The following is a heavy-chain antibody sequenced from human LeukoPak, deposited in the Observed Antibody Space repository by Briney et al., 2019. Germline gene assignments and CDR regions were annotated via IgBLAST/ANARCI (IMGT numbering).Heavy chain of an antibody. J-gene: IGHJ4*02. CDR1: GFTFSSYW. V-gene: IGHV3-7*01. D-gene: IGHD3-22*01. CDR3: ARDQSESGGYYDSSGNDY. CDR2: IKQDGSEK. Sequence: QLGGSLRLSCAASGFTFSSYWMSWVRQAPGKGLEWVANIKQDGSEKYYVDSVKGRFTISRDNAKNSLYLQMNSLRAEDTAVYYCARDQSESGGYYDSSGNDYWGQGTLVTVSS.